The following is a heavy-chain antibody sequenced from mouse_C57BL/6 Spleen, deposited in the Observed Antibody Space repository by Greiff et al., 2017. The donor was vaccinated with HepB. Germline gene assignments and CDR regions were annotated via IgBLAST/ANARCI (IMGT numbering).Heavy chain of an antibody. CDR1: GYTFTSYW. D-gene: IGHD1-2*01. CDR3: ARQSLYYGRAMDY. CDR2: IDPSDSYT. J-gene: IGHJ4*01. Sequence: VKQSCKASGYTFTSYWMQWVKQRPGQGLEWIGEIDPSDSYTNYNQKFKGKATLTVDTSSSTAYMQLSSLTSEDSAVYYCARQSLYYGRAMDYWGQGTSVTVSS. V-gene: IGHV1-50*01.